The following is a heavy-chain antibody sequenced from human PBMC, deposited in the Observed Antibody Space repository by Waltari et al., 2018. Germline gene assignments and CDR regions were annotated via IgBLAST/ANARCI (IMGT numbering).Heavy chain of an antibody. CDR2: ISYDGRKK. J-gene: IGHJ4*02. V-gene: IGHV3-30*03. Sequence: VQLVESGGGLVQPGGSLRLSCAASGFTFSSYGMHWVRQAPGKGLAWVAVISYDGRKKNYADAVKDRFTISRDNSKNMLYLQMNNLKWEDTAVYYCARGYCSGGVCYVPRVSVDVWGRGVLVTVSS. D-gene: IGHD2-8*02. CDR3: ARGYCSGGVCYVPRVSVDV. CDR1: GFTFSSYG.